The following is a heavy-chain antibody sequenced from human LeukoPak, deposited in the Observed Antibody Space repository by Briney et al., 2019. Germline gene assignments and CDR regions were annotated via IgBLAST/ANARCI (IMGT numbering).Heavy chain of an antibody. CDR3: ARGSGCFEVDY. CDR1: GFPLSNYW. J-gene: IGHJ4*02. D-gene: IGHD6-19*01. CDR2: IKQDGSEK. Sequence: GSLRTFFAASGFPLSNYWMSRVRPAPGKGLEWVASIKQDGSEKYYVDSVKSRFTISRDNAKNSLYLQMNSLSAEDAAVYYCARGSGCFEVDYWGQGTLVTVSS. V-gene: IGHV3-7*01.